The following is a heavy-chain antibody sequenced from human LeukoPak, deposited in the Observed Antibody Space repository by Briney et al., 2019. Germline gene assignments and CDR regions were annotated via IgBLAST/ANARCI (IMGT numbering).Heavy chain of an antibody. CDR2: IYSGGST. Sequence: GGSLRLSCAASGFTVSSNYMSWVRQAPGKGLEWVSVIYSGGSTYYADSVKGRFTISRDNSKNTLYLQMNSLRAEDTAVYYCARDGPPVGAGDFDYWGQGTPVTVSS. J-gene: IGHJ4*02. V-gene: IGHV3-53*01. CDR1: GFTVSSNY. CDR3: ARDGPPVGAGDFDY. D-gene: IGHD3-10*01.